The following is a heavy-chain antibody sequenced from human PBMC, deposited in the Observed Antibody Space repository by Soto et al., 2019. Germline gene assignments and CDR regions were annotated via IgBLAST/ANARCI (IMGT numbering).Heavy chain of an antibody. CDR3: TRGGGSSPRSYYFDY. Sequence: GSLRLSCTASGFTFGDYAMSWFRQAPGKGLEWVGFIRSKAYGGTTEYAASVKGRFTISRDDSKSIAYLQMNSLKTEDTAVYYCTRGGGSSPRSYYFDYWGQGTLVTVSS. CDR2: IRSKAYGGTT. CDR1: GFTFGDYA. D-gene: IGHD1-26*01. V-gene: IGHV3-49*03. J-gene: IGHJ4*02.